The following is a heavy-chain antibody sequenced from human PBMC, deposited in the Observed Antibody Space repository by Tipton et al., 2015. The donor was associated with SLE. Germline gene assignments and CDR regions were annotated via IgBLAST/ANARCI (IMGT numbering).Heavy chain of an antibody. Sequence: SLRLSCAASGFTFSTYSINWVRQAPGKGLEWVSSISSYDTYIYYADSVKGRFAISRDNAKNSVYLQMDNLRAEDTAVYYCAKEQQLAYVMDVWGQGTTVTVSS. J-gene: IGHJ6*02. D-gene: IGHD6-13*01. CDR2: ISSYDTYI. CDR1: GFTFSTYS. V-gene: IGHV3-21*03. CDR3: AKEQQLAYVMDV.